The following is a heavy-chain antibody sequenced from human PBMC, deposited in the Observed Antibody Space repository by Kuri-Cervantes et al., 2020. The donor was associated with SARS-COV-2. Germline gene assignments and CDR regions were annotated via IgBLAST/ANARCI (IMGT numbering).Heavy chain of an antibody. D-gene: IGHD6-19*01. CDR2: ISSSSSYI. CDR1: GFTFSSYS. CDR3: ARGGSSGWYYFDY. V-gene: IGHV3-21*01. J-gene: IGHJ4*02. Sequence: GESLKISCAASGFTFSSYSMNWVRQAPGKGLEWVSSISSSSSYINYADSVKGRFTISRDNAKNSLYLQMNSLRAEDTAVYYCARGGSSGWYYFDYWGQGTLVTVSS.